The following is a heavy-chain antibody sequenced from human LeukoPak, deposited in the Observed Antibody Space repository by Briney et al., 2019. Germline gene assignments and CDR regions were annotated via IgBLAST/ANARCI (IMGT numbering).Heavy chain of an antibody. CDR3: ARGHNWNARAFDI. Sequence: ASETLSLTCAVYGGSFSGYYWSWIRQPPGKGLEWIGEINHSGSTNYNPSLQSRVTTSVDTSKNQSSLKLSSVTVPDTAVYYCARGHNWNARAFDIWGQGTMVTVSS. V-gene: IGHV4-34*01. CDR2: INHSGST. J-gene: IGHJ3*02. D-gene: IGHD1-1*01. CDR1: GGSFSGYY.